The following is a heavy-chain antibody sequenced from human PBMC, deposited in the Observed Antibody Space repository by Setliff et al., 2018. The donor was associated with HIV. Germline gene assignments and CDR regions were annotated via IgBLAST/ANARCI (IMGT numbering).Heavy chain of an antibody. V-gene: IGHV4-34*01. J-gene: IGHJ6*03. D-gene: IGHD6-19*01. Sequence: PSETLSLTCAVYGGSFSGYYWTWIRQPPGKGLEWIGEITHSGSTNYNPSLKSRVTISVDTSKNQFSLKLRSVTAADRAVYYCARVPGYSSGTSYMDVWGKGTTVTVSS. CDR2: ITHSGST. CDR1: GGSFSGYY. CDR3: ARVPGYSSGTSYMDV.